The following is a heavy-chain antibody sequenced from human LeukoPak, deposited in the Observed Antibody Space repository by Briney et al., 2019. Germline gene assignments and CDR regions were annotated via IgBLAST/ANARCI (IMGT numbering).Heavy chain of an antibody. D-gene: IGHD3-10*01. CDR1: GFTFSSYF. V-gene: IGHV3-7*01. J-gene: IGHJ6*03. CDR2: IKQDGSDK. Sequence: GGSLRLSCAASGFTFSSYFMSWVREAPGKGLEWVANIKQDGSDKYYMDSVKGRFTISRDNAKISLYQQMNSLRAEDTAVYYCARYVRGSYFYMDVWGKGTTVTVSS. CDR3: ARYVRGSYFYMDV.